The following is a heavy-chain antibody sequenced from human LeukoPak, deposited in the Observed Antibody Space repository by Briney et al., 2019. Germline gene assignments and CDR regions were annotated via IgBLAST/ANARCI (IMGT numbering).Heavy chain of an antibody. D-gene: IGHD1-26*01. CDR1: GLTFSSYA. J-gene: IGHJ4*02. CDR3: AKVLWASGSVNGPFDY. Sequence: GGSLRLSCAASGLTFSSYAMSWVRQAPGKGLEWVSAISGSGGSTYYAGSVKGRFTISRDNSKNTLYLQMNSLRAEDTAVYYCAKVLWASGSVNGPFDYWGQGTLVTVSS. V-gene: IGHV3-23*01. CDR2: ISGSGGST.